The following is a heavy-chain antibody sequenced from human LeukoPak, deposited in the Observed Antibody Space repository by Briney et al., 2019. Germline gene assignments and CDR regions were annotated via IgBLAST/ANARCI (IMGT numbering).Heavy chain of an antibody. Sequence: PGGSLRLSCAASGFTFSSYAMSWVRQAPGKGLEWVSAISGSDSTYYADSVKGRFTISRDNSKNTLYLQMNSLRAEDTAIYYCAKGVGFLDWWILDYWGQGSLVTVSS. J-gene: IGHJ4*02. CDR1: GFTFSSYA. CDR3: AKGVGFLDWWILDY. V-gene: IGHV3-23*01. CDR2: ISGSDST. D-gene: IGHD3/OR15-3a*01.